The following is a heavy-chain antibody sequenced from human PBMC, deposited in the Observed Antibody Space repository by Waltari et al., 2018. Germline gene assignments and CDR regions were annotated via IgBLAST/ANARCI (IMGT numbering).Heavy chain of an antibody. D-gene: IGHD1-26*01. J-gene: IGHJ4*02. CDR3: AREGGNYGY. CDR2: IKNDGSEK. CDR1: GFTFSSYW. V-gene: IGHV3-7*04. Sequence: EVQLVESGGGLVQPGGSLRLSCAASGFTFSSYWMTWVRQAPGKGLEWVANIKNDGSEKYYVDSGKGRFTISRDNAKNSLFLQMNSLRAEDTAVYYCAREGGNYGYWGQGTLVTVSS.